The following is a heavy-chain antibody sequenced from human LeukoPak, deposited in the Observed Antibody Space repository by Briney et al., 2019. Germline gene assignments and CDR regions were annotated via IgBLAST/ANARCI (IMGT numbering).Heavy chain of an antibody. V-gene: IGHV3-23*01. J-gene: IGHJ4*02. CDR2: ISGGGGTT. Sequence: GGSLRLSCAASGFTFSSYAMSWVRQAPGKRLEWVSAISGGGGTTYYADSVKGRFTISRDNSKNTLFLQMNSLRAEDTAVYYCAKEGSNGDFDYWGQGTLVTVSS. D-gene: IGHD1-26*01. CDR3: AKEGSNGDFDY. CDR1: GFTFSSYA.